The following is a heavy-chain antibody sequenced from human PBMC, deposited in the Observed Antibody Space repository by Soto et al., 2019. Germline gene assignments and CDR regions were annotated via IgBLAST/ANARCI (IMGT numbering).Heavy chain of an antibody. CDR2: IYYSGST. Sequence: SETLSLTCTVSGGSISSGGYYWSWIRQHPGKGLEWIGYIYYSGSTYYNPSLKSRVTISVDTSKNQFSLKLSSVTAADTAVYYCARDVTNYFDYWGQGTLVTVSS. J-gene: IGHJ4*02. CDR3: ARDVTNYFDY. D-gene: IGHD2-21*02. V-gene: IGHV4-31*03. CDR1: GGSISSGGYY.